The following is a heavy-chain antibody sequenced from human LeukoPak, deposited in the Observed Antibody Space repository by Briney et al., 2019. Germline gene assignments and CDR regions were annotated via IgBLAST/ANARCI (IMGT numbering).Heavy chain of an antibody. D-gene: IGHD5-12*01. J-gene: IGHJ4*02. CDR2: IYYSGST. CDR1: GGSISSGGYY. V-gene: IGHV4-31*03. Sequence: PSETLSLTCTVSGGSISSGGYYWGWIRQHPGKGLEWIGYIYYSGSTYYNPSLKSRVTISVDTSKNQFSLKLSSVTAADTAVYYCARVVVATKTKEVYFDYWGQGTLVTVSS. CDR3: ARVVVATKTKEVYFDY.